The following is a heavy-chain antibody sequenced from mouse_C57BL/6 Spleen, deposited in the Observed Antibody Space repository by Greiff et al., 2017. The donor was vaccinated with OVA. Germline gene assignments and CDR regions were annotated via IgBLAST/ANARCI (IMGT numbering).Heavy chain of an antibody. CDR1: GFSLTSYG. J-gene: IGHJ4*01. CDR2: IWRGGST. Sequence: VQLVESGPGLVQPSQSLSITCTVSGFSLTSYGVHWVRQSPGKGLEWLGVIWRGGSTDYNAAFMSRLSITKDNSKSQVFFKMNSLQADDTAIYYCAKGELVSYYYAMDYWGQGTSVTVSS. D-gene: IGHD4-1*01. V-gene: IGHV2-5*01. CDR3: AKGELVSYYYAMDY.